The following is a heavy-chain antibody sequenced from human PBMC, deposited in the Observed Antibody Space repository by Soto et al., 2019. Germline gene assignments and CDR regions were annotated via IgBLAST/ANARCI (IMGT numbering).Heavy chain of an antibody. Sequence: GASVKVSCKASGYTFTSYYMNWVRQAPGQGLEWLGIINPNSGGTNYAQKFQGWVTMTRDTSISTAYMELSRLRSDDTAVYYCARENLDILTGYYFDYWGQGTLVTSPQ. D-gene: IGHD3-9*01. J-gene: IGHJ4*02. CDR2: INPNSGGT. V-gene: IGHV1-2*04. CDR3: ARENLDILTGYYFDY. CDR1: GYTFTSYY.